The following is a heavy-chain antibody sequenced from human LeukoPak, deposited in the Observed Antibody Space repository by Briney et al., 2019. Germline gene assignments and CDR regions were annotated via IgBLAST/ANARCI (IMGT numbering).Heavy chain of an antibody. CDR2: MYYSGST. V-gene: IGHV4-59*01. Sequence: PSETLSLTCTVSGGSIRSYYWSLIRQPPGKGLEWIGYMYYSGSTIYNPSLKSRVTISVDTSKNQFSLKLSSVTAADTAVYYCAGALGWNYPLGYWGQGTLVTVSS. J-gene: IGHJ4*02. CDR3: AGALGWNYPLGY. CDR1: GGSIRSYY. D-gene: IGHD1-7*01.